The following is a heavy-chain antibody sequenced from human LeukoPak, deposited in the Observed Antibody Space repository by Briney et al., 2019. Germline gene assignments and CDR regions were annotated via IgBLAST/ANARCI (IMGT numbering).Heavy chain of an antibody. D-gene: IGHD3-9*01. CDR1: GYTFTSYG. Sequence: ASVKVSCKASGYTFTSYGISWVRQAPGQGLEWMGWISAYNGNTNYAQKLQGRVTMTTDTSTSTAYMELRSLRSDDTAVYYCARVTSRGDYDILTGYDYYYYMDVWGKGTTVTISS. V-gene: IGHV1-18*01. J-gene: IGHJ6*03. CDR2: ISAYNGNT. CDR3: ARVTSRGDYDILTGYDYYYYMDV.